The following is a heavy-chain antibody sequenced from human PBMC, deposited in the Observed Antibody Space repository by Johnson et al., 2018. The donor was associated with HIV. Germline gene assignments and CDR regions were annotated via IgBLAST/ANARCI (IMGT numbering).Heavy chain of an antibody. CDR3: ARERDYYDSSGYWVDVFDI. Sequence: VQLVESGGVLVQPGGSLRLSCAASGFTFSRYWMHWVRQAPGKGLVWVSGINSDESSINYADSVKGRFTISRDNAKNTLYLQVNSLRAEDTAVYFCARERDYYDSSGYWVDVFDIWGQGTMVTVSS. V-gene: IGHV3-74*01. J-gene: IGHJ3*02. CDR1: GFTFSRYW. CDR2: INSDESSI. D-gene: IGHD3-22*01.